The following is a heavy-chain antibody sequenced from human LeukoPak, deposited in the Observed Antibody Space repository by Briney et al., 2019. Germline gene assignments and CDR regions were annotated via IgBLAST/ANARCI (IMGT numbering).Heavy chain of an antibody. CDR2: FHTRGST. D-gene: IGHD5-18*01. Sequence: SQTLSLTCTVSRGSISSGNYYWSWIRQPAGKGLEWIGRFHTRGSTNYNPSLKSRVIISVDTSKNQFSLKLSSVTAADTAVYYCARVGGYSYGYFDYWGQGTLVTVSS. CDR1: RGSISSGNYY. V-gene: IGHV4-61*02. J-gene: IGHJ4*02. CDR3: ARVGGYSYGYFDY.